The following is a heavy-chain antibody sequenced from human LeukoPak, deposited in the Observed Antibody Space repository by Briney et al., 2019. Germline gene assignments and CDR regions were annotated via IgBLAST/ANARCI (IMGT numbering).Heavy chain of an antibody. V-gene: IGHV3-30*02. D-gene: IGHD6-13*01. CDR3: AKDRDWASAAGTDFDY. Sequence: PGGSLRLSCVASGFIFTSYGMHWVRQAPGKGLEWVAFIRYDAINEYYADSVKGRFTISRDNSKNTLYLQMNGLRVEDTAVYYCAKDRDWASAAGTDFDYWGQGTLVTVSS. J-gene: IGHJ4*02. CDR1: GFIFTSYG. CDR2: IRYDAINE.